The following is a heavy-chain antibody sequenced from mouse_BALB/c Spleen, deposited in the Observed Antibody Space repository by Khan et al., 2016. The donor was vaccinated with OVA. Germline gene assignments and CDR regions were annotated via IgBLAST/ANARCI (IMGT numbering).Heavy chain of an antibody. CDR1: GYAFSRYW. Sequence: VQLQESGAELVRPGSSVKISCKASGYAFSRYWMNWVKQRPGQGLEWIGQIYPGDGDTNYNGKFKGKATLTADKSSSTAYLQLSRLTSEDSAVYFCARLAAFYGNYSNYWGQGTTLTVSS. V-gene: IGHV1-80*01. J-gene: IGHJ2*01. CDR3: ARLAAFYGNYSNY. CDR2: IYPGDGDT. D-gene: IGHD2-10*01.